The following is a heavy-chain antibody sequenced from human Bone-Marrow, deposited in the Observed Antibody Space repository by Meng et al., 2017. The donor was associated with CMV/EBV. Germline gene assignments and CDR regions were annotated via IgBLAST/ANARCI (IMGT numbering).Heavy chain of an antibody. CDR3: ARDNLRFLGWLLPPQVYYYYGMGV. V-gene: IGHV4-39*01. D-gene: IGHD3-3*01. J-gene: IGHJ6*02. CDR1: GGSISSSSYY. Sequence: SETLSLTCTVSGGSISSSSYYWGWIRQPPGKGLEWIGSIYFSGNTYYNPSLKSRVTISVDTSKNQFSLKLSSVTAADTAVYYCARDNLRFLGWLLPPQVYYYYGMGVWGQGTTVTVSS. CDR2: IYFSGNT.